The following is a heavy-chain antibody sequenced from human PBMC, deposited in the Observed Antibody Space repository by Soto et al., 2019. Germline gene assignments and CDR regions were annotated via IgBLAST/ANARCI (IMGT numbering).Heavy chain of an antibody. Sequence: EVQLVESGGGLVQPGGSLRVSCEASGFTFSDYWMSWARQTPGKGLEWVANIKEDGSQRHYADSVKGRFTISRDNAKNVLYLEMKYLSVDDTAVYDCARTGTTHYWGQGTLVTVSS. CDR3: ARTGTTHY. CDR1: GFTFSDYW. J-gene: IGHJ4*02. CDR2: IKEDGSQR. D-gene: IGHD1-1*01. V-gene: IGHV3-7*01.